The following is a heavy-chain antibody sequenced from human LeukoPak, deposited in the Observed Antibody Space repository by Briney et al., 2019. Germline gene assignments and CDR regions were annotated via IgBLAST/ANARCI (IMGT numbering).Heavy chain of an antibody. J-gene: IGHJ2*01. D-gene: IGHD2-21*01. CDR2: IKSDGSST. V-gene: IGHV3-74*01. Sequence: KAGGSLRLSCAASGFTFSSYWMHWVRQAPGKGLVWVSRIKSDGSSTNYADSVKCRFTISRDNAKNTLYLQMNSLRAEDTAVYYCARELPFDLWGRGTLVTVSS. CDR3: ARELPFDL. CDR1: GFTFSSYW.